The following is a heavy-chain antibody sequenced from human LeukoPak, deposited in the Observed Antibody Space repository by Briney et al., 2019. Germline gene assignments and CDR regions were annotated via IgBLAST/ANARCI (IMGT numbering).Heavy chain of an antibody. D-gene: IGHD3-10*01. V-gene: IGHV1-8*03. CDR3: ARARKRSLDYYGSGSPNWFDP. J-gene: IGHJ5*02. Sequence: ASVKVSCKASGYTFTSYDINWVRQATGQGLEWMGWMNPNSGNTGYAQKFQGRVTITRNTSISTAYMELSSLRSEDTAVYYCARARKRSLDYYGSGSPNWFDPWGQGTLVTVSS. CDR2: MNPNSGNT. CDR1: GYTFTSYD.